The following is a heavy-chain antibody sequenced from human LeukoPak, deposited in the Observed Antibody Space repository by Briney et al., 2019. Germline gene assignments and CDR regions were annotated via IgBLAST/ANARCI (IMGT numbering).Heavy chain of an antibody. CDR2: VNPNSGGT. D-gene: IGHD3-10*01. V-gene: IGHV1-2*02. CDR1: GYTFTGYY. CDR3: ARSPDLIYFDY. Sequence: GASVKASCKASGYTFTGYYMFWVRQAPGQGLEWMGWVNPNSGGTNYAQTFQGRVVMTRDTSISTAYMEVSSLRSDDTAVYYCARSPDLIYFDYWGQGTLVTVSS. J-gene: IGHJ4*02.